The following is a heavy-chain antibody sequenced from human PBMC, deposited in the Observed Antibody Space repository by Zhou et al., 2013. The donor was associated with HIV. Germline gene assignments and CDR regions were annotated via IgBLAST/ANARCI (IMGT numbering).Heavy chain of an antibody. CDR2: IYTSGTT. V-gene: IGHV4-4*07. J-gene: IGHJ4*02. CDR3: ARGVLWFGESTYFDY. D-gene: IGHD3-10*01. CDR1: GGSISNYY. Sequence: QVQLQESGPGLVKPSETLSLTCTVSGGSISNYYWSWIRQPAGKGLEWIGRIYTSGTTNYNPSLKSRVTMSVDTSKNQFSLKLSSVTAADTAVYYCARGVLWFGESTYFDYWGQGTLVTVSS.